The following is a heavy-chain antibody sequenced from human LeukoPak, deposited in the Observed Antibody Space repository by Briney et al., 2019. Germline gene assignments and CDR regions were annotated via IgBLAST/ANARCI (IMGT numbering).Heavy chain of an antibody. V-gene: IGHV4-59*01. CDR2: IYYSGST. CDR3: ARMPLISPLRYCSGGSCYSLRSDYYYYMDV. J-gene: IGHJ6*03. D-gene: IGHD2-15*01. Sequence: SETLSLTCTVSGGSISSYYWSWIRQPPGKGLEWIGYIYYSGSTNYNPSLKSRVTISVDTSKNQFSLKLSSVTAADTAVYYCARMPLISPLRYCSGGSCYSLRSDYYYYMDVWGKGTTVTISS. CDR1: GGSISSYY.